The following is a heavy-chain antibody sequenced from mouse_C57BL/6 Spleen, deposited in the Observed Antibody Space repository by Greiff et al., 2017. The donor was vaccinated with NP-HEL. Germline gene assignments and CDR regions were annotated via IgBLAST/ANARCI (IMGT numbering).Heavy chain of an antibody. V-gene: IGHV1-82*01. CDR2: IYPGDGDT. J-gene: IGHJ2*01. CDR3: ARKADYPDYFDY. CDR1: GYAFSSSW. D-gene: IGHD2-4*01. Sequence: QVQLQQSGPELVKPGASVKISCKASGYAFSSSWLNWVKQRPGKGLVWIGRIYPGDGDTNYNGKFKGKATLTAAQSSRTAYMQLSNLTSEDSAVYVCARKADYPDYFDYWGQGTTLTVSS.